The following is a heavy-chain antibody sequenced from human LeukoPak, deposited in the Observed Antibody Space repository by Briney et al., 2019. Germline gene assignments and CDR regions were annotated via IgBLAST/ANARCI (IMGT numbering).Heavy chain of an antibody. J-gene: IGHJ4*02. CDR1: GSTFSSYV. CDR2: ISYDGSNK. D-gene: IGHD4-17*01. CDR3: AKDMDHDYDDYGFDY. V-gene: IGHV3-30*18. Sequence: GRSLRLSCAASGSTFSSYVMHWVRQAPGKGLEWVAFISYDGSNKYYADSVKGRCTISRDNSKNTVYLQMNSLRAEDTAVYYCAKDMDHDYDDYGFDYWGQGTPVTVSS.